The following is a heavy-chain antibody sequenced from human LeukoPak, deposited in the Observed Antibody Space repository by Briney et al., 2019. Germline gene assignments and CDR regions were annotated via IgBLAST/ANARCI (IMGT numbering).Heavy chain of an antibody. V-gene: IGHV4-4*08. J-gene: IGHJ6*03. CDR1: GGSISSYY. D-gene: IGHD2-15*01. CDR2: IYTSGST. CDR3: ARESATVYYYYYYYMDV. Sequence: SETLSLTCTVSGGSISSYYWSWIRQPPGKGLEWIGRIYTSGSTNYNPSLKSRVTISVDTSKNQFSLKLSSVTAADTAVYYCARESATVYYYYYYYMDVWGKGTTVTVSS.